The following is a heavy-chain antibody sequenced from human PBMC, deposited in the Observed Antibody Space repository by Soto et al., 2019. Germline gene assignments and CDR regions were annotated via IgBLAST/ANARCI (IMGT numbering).Heavy chain of an antibody. Sequence: SETLSLTCTVAGVSISSYYWSWIRQPPGKGLEWIGYIYYSGSTNYNPSLKSRVTISVDTSKNQFSLKLSSVTAADTAVYCCARHLSNGFDLDYYGQGSLVTVSS. J-gene: IGHJ4*02. CDR2: IYYSGST. CDR3: ARHLSNGFDLDY. D-gene: IGHD6-19*01. CDR1: GVSISSYY. V-gene: IGHV4-59*08.